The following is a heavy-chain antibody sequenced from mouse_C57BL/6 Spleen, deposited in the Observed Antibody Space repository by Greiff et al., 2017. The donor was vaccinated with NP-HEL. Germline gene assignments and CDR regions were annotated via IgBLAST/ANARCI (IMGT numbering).Heavy chain of an antibody. V-gene: IGHV3-6*01. Sequence: EVKLVESGPGLVKPSQSLSLTCSVTGYSITSGYYWNWIRQFPGNKLEWMGYISYDGSNNYNPSLKNRISITRDTSKNQFFLKLNSVTTEDTATYYCASYSNYPAWFAYWGQGTLVTVSA. CDR3: ASYSNYPAWFAY. J-gene: IGHJ3*01. CDR2: ISYDGSN. D-gene: IGHD2-5*01. CDR1: GYSITSGYY.